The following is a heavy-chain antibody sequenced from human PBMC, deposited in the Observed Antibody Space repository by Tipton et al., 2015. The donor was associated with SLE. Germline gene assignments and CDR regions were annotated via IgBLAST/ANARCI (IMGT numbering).Heavy chain of an antibody. Sequence: TLSLTCAVYGGSFSAYYWTWIRQPPGKGLEWIGEINHSGSTNYNPSLKSRVTISVDTSKNQFSLKLSSVTAADTAVYYCARAPGLDRDYYYYYYMDVWGKGTTVIVSS. J-gene: IGHJ6*03. D-gene: IGHD3/OR15-3a*01. CDR1: GGSFSAYY. CDR2: INHSGST. CDR3: ARAPGLDRDYYYYYYMDV. V-gene: IGHV4-34*01.